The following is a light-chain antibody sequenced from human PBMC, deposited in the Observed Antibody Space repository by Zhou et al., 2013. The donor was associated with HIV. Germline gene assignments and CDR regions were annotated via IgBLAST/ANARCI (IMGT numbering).Light chain of an antibody. CDR3: QQYGDSPLIT. J-gene: IGKJ3*01. CDR2: GAS. V-gene: IGKV3-20*01. Sequence: EIVMTQSPATLSVSPGERATLSCRASQGVSTNLAWYQQKPGHPPRLLIYGASTRAAGTPDRFSGSGSGTDFTLTISRLEPEDFAVYYCQQYGDSPLITFGPGTKVD. CDR1: QGVSTN.